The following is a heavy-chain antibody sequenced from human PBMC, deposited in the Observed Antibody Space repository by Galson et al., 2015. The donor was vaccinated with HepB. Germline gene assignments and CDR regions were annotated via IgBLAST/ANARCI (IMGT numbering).Heavy chain of an antibody. CDR1: GFTFRSHA. D-gene: IGHD6-19*01. CDR3: AKEAGGSGWFYFDY. V-gene: IGHV3-30*18. J-gene: IGHJ4*02. Sequence: SLRLSCAVSGFTFRSHAMSWVRQAPGKGLEWVAFISNDGSNKYYGDSVKGRFTISRDNSKNTLQMNSLRTEDSAVYYCAKEAGGSGWFYFDYWGQGALVTVSS. CDR2: ISNDGSNK.